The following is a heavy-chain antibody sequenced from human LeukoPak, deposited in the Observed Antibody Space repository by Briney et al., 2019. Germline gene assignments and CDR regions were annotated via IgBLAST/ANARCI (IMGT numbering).Heavy chain of an antibody. CDR1: GFTVSSNY. D-gene: IGHD3-22*01. CDR2: IYSGGST. CDR3: ASYSHYYDSSGYFYY. V-gene: IGHV3-66*02. J-gene: IGHJ4*02. Sequence: GGSLRLSCAASGFTVSSNYMSWVRQAPGKGLEWVSVIYSGGSTYYADSVKGRFTISRDNSKNTLYLQMNSLRAEDTAVYYCASYSHYYDSSGYFYYWGQGTRVTVSS.